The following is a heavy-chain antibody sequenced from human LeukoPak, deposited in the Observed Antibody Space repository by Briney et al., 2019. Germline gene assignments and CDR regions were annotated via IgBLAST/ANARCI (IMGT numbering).Heavy chain of an antibody. Sequence: GGSLRLSCAASGFTFDDYAMHWVRQAPGKGLEWVSGISWNSGSIGYADSVKGRFTISRDNAKNSLYLQMNSLRAEDTALCYCAKDISGSYLTVFDYWGQGTLVTVSS. D-gene: IGHD1-26*01. J-gene: IGHJ4*02. CDR2: ISWNSGSI. V-gene: IGHV3-9*01. CDR1: GFTFDDYA. CDR3: AKDISGSYLTVFDY.